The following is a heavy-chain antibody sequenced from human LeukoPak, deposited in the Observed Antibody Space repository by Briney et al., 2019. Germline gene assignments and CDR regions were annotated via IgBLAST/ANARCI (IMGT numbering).Heavy chain of an antibody. CDR3: ARPQQWLGYFDY. CDR1: GGSISSSSYY. D-gene: IGHD6-19*01. Sequence: SETLSLTCTVSGGSISSSSYYCGWIRQPPGKGLEWIGSIYYSGSTYYNPSLKSRVTISVDTSKNQFSLKLSSVTAADTAVYYCARPQQWLGYFDYWGQGTLVTVSS. J-gene: IGHJ4*02. V-gene: IGHV4-39*01. CDR2: IYYSGST.